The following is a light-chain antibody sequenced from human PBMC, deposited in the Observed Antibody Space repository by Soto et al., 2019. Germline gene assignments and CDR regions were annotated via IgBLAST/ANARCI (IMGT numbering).Light chain of an antibody. CDR1: NSDIGGYNY. CDR3: CSYAGTYNFWV. V-gene: IGLV2-11*01. Sequence: QSALTQPRSVSGSPGQSVTISCTGTNSDIGGYNYVSWYQQHLGKAPKVMIYDVSRRPSGVPDRFSGSKSGKTASLTISGLQAEDEADYYCCSYAGTYNFWVFGGGTKLTVL. CDR2: DVS. J-gene: IGLJ3*02.